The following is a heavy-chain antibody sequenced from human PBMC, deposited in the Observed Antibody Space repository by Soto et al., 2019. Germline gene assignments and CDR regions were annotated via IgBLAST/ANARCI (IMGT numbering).Heavy chain of an antibody. Sequence: SETLSLTCAVYGGSFSGYYWSWIRQPPGKGLEWIGEINHSGSTNYNPSLKSRVTISVDTSKNQFSLKLSSVTAADTAVYYCARGTPNLRYDILTGYYKKTWFDPWGQGTLVTVSS. J-gene: IGHJ5*02. D-gene: IGHD3-9*01. CDR2: INHSGST. CDR3: ARGTPNLRYDILTGYYKKTWFDP. V-gene: IGHV4-34*01. CDR1: GGSFSGYY.